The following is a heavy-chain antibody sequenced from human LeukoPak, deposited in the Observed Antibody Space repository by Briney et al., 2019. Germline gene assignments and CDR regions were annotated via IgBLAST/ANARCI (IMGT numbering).Heavy chain of an antibody. CDR1: GFTFSSYW. D-gene: IGHD5-24*01. V-gene: IGHV3-74*01. Sequence: GGSLRLSCAASGFTFSSYWMHWVRQAPGKGLVWVSRINSDGSSTSYADSVKGRFTISRDNAKNTLYLQMNSLRAEDTAVYYCASGKRRRRDGYNSFDYWGQGTLVTVS. CDR3: ASGKRRRRDGYNSFDY. CDR2: INSDGSST. J-gene: IGHJ4*02.